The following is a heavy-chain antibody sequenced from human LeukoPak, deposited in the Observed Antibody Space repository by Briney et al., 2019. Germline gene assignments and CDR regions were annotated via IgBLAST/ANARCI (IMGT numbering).Heavy chain of an antibody. CDR3: ARAYYYDSSGNWFDP. CDR1: GYTFTGYY. CDR2: IIPIFGTA. V-gene: IGHV1-69*13. D-gene: IGHD3-22*01. Sequence: SVKVSCKASGYTFTGYYMHWVRQAPGQGLEWMGGIIPIFGTANYAQKFQGRVTITADESTSTAYMELSSLRSEDTAVYYCARAYYYDSSGNWFDPWGQGTLVTVSS. J-gene: IGHJ5*02.